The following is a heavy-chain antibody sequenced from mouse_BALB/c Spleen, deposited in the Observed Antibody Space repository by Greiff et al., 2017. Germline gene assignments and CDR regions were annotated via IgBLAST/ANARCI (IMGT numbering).Heavy chain of an antibody. CDR2: INPSTGYT. V-gene: IGHV1-7*01. CDR1: GYTFTSYW. J-gene: IGHJ2*01. CDR3: ASEEPYY. Sequence: VQLQQSGAELAKPGASVKMSCKASGYTFTSYWMHWVKQRPGQGLEWIGYINPSTGYTEYNQKFKDKATLTADKSSSTAYMQLSSLTSEDSAVYYCASEEPYYWGQGTTLTVSS.